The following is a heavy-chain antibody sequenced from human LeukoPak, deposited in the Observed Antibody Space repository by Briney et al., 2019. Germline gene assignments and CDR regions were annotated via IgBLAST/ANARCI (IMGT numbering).Heavy chain of an antibody. D-gene: IGHD3-22*01. CDR1: GFTFSDYY. J-gene: IGHJ4*02. CDR3: APYYYDSSGDY. V-gene: IGHV3-11*04. CDR2: ISSSGSTI. Sequence: GGSLRLSCAASGFTFSDYYMSWIRQAPGKGLEWVSYISSSGSTIYYADSVKGRFTISRDNAKNTLYLQMNSLRAEDTAVYYCAPYYYDSSGDYWGQGTLVTVSS.